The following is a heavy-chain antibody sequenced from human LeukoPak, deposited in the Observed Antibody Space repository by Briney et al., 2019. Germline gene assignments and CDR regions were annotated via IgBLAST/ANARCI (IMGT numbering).Heavy chain of an antibody. V-gene: IGHV3-48*01. J-gene: IGHJ3*02. Sequence: GGSLRLSCAASGFTFSSYSMNWVRQAPGKGLEWVSYISSSSSTIYYADSVKGRFTISRDNSKNTLYLQMNSLRAEDTAVYYCAKDLGFGGQNAFDIWGQGTMVTVSS. CDR3: AKDLGFGGQNAFDI. D-gene: IGHD3-10*01. CDR1: GFTFSSYS. CDR2: ISSSSSTI.